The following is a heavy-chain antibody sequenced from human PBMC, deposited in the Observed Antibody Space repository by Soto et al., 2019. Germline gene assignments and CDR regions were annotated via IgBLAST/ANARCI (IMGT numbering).Heavy chain of an antibody. CDR1: GFTFSSYA. D-gene: IGHD4-17*01. Sequence: GGSLRLSCAASGFTFSSYAMSWVRQAPGKGLEWVSAISDSGTSAYYADSVKGRFTISRDNSKNTLYLQMNSLRAEDTAVYYCAKDVSYGGKRPYYFDYWGQGTLVTVSS. V-gene: IGHV3-23*01. CDR2: ISDSGTSA. CDR3: AKDVSYGGKRPYYFDY. J-gene: IGHJ4*02.